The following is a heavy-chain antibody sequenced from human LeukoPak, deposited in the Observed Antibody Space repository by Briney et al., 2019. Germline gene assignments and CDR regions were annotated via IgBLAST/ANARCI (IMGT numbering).Heavy chain of an antibody. D-gene: IGHD3-3*01. CDR3: ARAATYYDFWSGYYGDAFDI. J-gene: IGHJ3*02. CDR2: IKQDGSEK. Sequence: GGSLRLSCAASGFTFSSYWMSWVRQAPGKGLEWVANIKQDGSEKYYVDSVKGRFTISRDNAKNSLYLQMNSLRAEDTAVYYCARAATYYDFWSGYYGDAFDIWGQGTMVTVSS. CDR1: GFTFSSYW. V-gene: IGHV3-7*01.